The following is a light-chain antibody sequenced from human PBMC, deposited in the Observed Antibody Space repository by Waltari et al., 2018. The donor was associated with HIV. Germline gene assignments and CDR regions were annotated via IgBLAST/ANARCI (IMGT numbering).Light chain of an antibody. CDR3: AAWDDSLSGFWV. CDR1: SSNIGSKY. J-gene: IGLJ3*02. V-gene: IGLV1-47*01. Sequence: QSVLTQPPSASGTPGQRVTISCSGSSSNIGSKYVYWYQPLPGTAPKLLIYRNNQRPSGVPDRFSGSKSRTSASLAISGLRSEDEADYYCAAWDDSLSGFWVFGGGTKLTVL. CDR2: RNN.